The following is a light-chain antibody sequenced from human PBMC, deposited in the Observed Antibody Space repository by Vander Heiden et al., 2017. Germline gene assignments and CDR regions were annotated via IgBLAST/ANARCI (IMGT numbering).Light chain of an antibody. CDR1: QSLVLSDGNTY. CDR3: MQASHWPYT. CDR2: KVS. J-gene: IGKJ2*01. V-gene: IGKV2-30*02. Sequence: DVGMTQSPLSLPVTLGQAAAISCRSSQSLVLSDGNTYLNWFHQRPGQSPRRLIYKVSNRDSGVPDRFSASESGTDFTLTISRVEAEDVGVYYCMQASHWPYTFGQGTKLEIK.